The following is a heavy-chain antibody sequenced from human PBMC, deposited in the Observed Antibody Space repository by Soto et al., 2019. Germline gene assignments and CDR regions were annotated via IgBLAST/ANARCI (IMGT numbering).Heavy chain of an antibody. CDR3: ARAMHDYEFLFYFDY. D-gene: IGHD4-17*01. CDR2: ISAYNGNT. J-gene: IGHJ4*02. CDR1: GYTFTSYG. V-gene: IGHV1-18*01. Sequence: ASVKVSCKASGYTFTSYGISWVRQAPGQGLEWMGWISAYNGNTNYAQKLQGRVTMTTDTSTSTAYMELRSLRSDDTAVYYCARAMHDYEFLFYFDYWGQGTLVTVSS.